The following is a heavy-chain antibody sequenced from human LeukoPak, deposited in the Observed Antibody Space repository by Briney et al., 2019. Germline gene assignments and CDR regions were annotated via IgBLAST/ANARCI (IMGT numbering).Heavy chain of an antibody. J-gene: IGHJ4*02. D-gene: IGHD1-26*01. CDR3: ARAQSYYDY. CDR2: INPSGDSA. CDR1: GYTFTNYY. V-gene: IGHV1-46*01. Sequence: GASVKVSCKASGYTFTNYYMHWVRQAPGQGLEWMGIINPSGDSAIYAHNFLGRVTMTRDTSTTTVYMELSSLRSEDTAVYYCARAQSYYDYWGQGTLVTVSS.